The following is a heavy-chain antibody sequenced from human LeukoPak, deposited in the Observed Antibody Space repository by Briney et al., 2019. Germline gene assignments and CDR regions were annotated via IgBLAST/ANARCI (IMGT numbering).Heavy chain of an antibody. CDR2: IYNSENT. CDR3: ARFHSGPSGWYVLWYFDL. Sequence: SETLSLTCTVSGGSVTSFYWSWIRQPPGKGLEWIGYIYNSENTKYNSSLESRVTMSVDTSKNQLFLKLRSVPAADTAVYYCARFHSGPSGWYVLWYFDLWGRGTLVTVSS. D-gene: IGHD6-19*01. J-gene: IGHJ2*01. CDR1: GGSVTSFY. V-gene: IGHV4-4*09.